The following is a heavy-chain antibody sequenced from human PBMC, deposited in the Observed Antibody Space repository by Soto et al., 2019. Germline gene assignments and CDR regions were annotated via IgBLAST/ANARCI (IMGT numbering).Heavy chain of an antibody. Sequence: PGGSLRLSCAASGFTFSSYAMSWVRQAPGKGLEWVSAISGSGGSTYYADSVKGRFTISRDNSKNTLYLQMNSLRAEDTAVYYCAKGGPAVSAAIERGSYYYYYMDVWVKGTTVTVSS. CDR3: AKGGPAVSAAIERGSYYYYYMDV. CDR1: GFTFSSYA. J-gene: IGHJ6*03. CDR2: ISGSGGST. D-gene: IGHD2-2*01. V-gene: IGHV3-23*01.